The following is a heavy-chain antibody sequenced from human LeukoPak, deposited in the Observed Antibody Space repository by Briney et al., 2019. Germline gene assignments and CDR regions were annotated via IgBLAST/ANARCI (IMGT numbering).Heavy chain of an antibody. CDR3: ARHPSTITMVRGVIIGGFDY. J-gene: IGHJ4*02. CDR2: IYYSGST. D-gene: IGHD3-10*01. Sequence: SETLSLTCTVSGGSISSSSYYWGWIRQPPGKGLEWIGSIYYSGSTYYNPSLKSRVTISVDTSKNQFSLKLSSVTAADTAVYYCARHPSTITMVRGVIIGGFDYWGQGTLVTVFS. V-gene: IGHV4-39*01. CDR1: GGSISSSSYY.